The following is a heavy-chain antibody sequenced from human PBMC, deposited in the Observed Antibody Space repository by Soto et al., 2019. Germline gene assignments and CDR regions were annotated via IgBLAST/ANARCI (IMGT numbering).Heavy chain of an antibody. CDR1: GYTLTELS. V-gene: IGHV1-24*01. CDR2: FDPEDGAT. Sequence: QVQLVQSGAEVKKPGASVKVSCKVSGYTLTELSMHWVRQAPGKGLEWMGGFDPEDGATIYAQKFQGRVTMTEATSTDAAYMELSSLRSVDTAVYYCAGVAAAGTGMGFDYWGQGTLVTVSS. J-gene: IGHJ4*02. D-gene: IGHD6-13*01. CDR3: AGVAAAGTGMGFDY.